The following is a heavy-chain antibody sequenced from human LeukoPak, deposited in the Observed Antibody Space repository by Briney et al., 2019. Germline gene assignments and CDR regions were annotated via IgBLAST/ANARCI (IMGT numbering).Heavy chain of an antibody. CDR1: GGSISSYY. CDR3: ARGEEAAAGIRWFDP. CDR2: IYYSGST. J-gene: IGHJ5*02. V-gene: IGHV4-59*12. Sequence: SQTLSLTCTVSGGSISSYYWSWIRQPPGKGLEWIGYIYYSGSTNYNPSLKSRVTISVDTSKNQFSLKLSSVTAADTAVYYCARGEEAAAGIRWFDPWGQGTLVTVSS. D-gene: IGHD6-13*01.